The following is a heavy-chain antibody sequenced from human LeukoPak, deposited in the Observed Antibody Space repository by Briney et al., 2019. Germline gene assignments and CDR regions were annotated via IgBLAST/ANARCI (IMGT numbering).Heavy chain of an antibody. D-gene: IGHD3-3*01. Sequence: GASVKVSCKASGYTFTSYDINWVRQATGQGLEWMGWMNPNSGNTGYAQKFQGRVTMTRNTSISTAYMELSSLRSEDTVVYYCARSYYDFWSGYYNPWGQETLVTVSS. J-gene: IGHJ5*02. CDR1: GYTFTSYD. CDR3: ARSYYDFWSGYYNP. V-gene: IGHV1-8*01. CDR2: MNPNSGNT.